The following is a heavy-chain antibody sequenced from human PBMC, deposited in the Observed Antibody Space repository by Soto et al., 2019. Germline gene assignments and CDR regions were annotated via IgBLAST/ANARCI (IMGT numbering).Heavy chain of an antibody. CDR2: INAGNGNT. J-gene: IGHJ6*02. CDR3: ARARRDGYNYDGMDV. CDR1: GYTFTSYA. Sequence: GASVKVSCKASGYTFTSYAMHWVRQATGQRLEWMGWINAGNGNTKYSQKFQGRVTITRDTSASTAYMELSSLRSEDTAVYYCARARRDGYNYDGMDVWGQGTTVTVSS. V-gene: IGHV1-3*01.